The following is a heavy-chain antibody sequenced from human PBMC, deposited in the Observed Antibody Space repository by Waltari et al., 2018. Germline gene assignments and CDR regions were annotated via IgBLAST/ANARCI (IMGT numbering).Heavy chain of an antibody. CDR1: GGSISTSTHY. Sequence: QLQLKESGPRLVKSSETLSLTCTISGGSISTSTHYWAWIRQTPGKGPEWIGSASYNGNAYYNPSLESRGTMSVDRSKNHFSLDLESVTTPDTSIYFCARSFGGSGSYKFDYWGQGILVTVSS. CDR2: ASYNGNA. D-gene: IGHD3-10*01. J-gene: IGHJ4*02. CDR3: ARSFGGSGSYKFDY. V-gene: IGHV4-39*02.